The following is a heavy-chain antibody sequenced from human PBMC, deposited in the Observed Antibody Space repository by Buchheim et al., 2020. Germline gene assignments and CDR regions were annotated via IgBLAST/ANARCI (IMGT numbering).Heavy chain of an antibody. V-gene: IGHV3-48*02. D-gene: IGHD3-22*01. Sequence: EVQLVETGGGLVQRGGSLRLSCTASGFSFSSYSMNWVRQAPGKGLEWVSYISSSSRTIYYADSVKGRFTISRDNAKNSLYLQMNSLRDEDTAVYYCARDHDSSGYYRYYYYGMDVWGQGTT. CDR2: ISSSSRTI. CDR3: ARDHDSSGYYRYYYYGMDV. J-gene: IGHJ6*02. CDR1: GFSFSSYS.